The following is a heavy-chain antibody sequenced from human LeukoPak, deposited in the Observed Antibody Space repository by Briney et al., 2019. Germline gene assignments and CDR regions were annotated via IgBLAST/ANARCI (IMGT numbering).Heavy chain of an antibody. V-gene: IGHV1-69*13. CDR3: ARDPWGWELLSDDAFDI. D-gene: IGHD1-26*01. Sequence: ASVKVSCKASGGTFSSYAISWVRQAPGQGLERMGGIIPIFGTANYAQKFQGRVTITADESTSTAYMELSSLRSEDTAVYYCARDPWGWELLSDDAFDIWGQGTMVTVSS. CDR2: IIPIFGTA. J-gene: IGHJ3*02. CDR1: GGTFSSYA.